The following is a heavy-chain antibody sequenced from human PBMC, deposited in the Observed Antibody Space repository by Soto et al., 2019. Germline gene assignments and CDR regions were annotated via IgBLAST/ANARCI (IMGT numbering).Heavy chain of an antibody. J-gene: IGHJ4*02. CDR1: GYTFTAYA. Sequence: QVQLVHSGAELKKHGASVKVSCKASGYTFTAYAMHWVRQAPGQGLEWMGWINPNRGDATYAQKFQGRFTMTMDTSITTACMELSSLSYDDTAVYYCASEASAVLALECLGQGTLVTVSS. CDR2: INPNRGDA. D-gene: IGHD6-6*01. CDR3: ASEASAVLALEC. V-gene: IGHV1-2*02.